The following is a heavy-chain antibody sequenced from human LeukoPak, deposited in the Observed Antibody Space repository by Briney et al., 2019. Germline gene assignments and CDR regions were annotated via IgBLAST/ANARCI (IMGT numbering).Heavy chain of an antibody. D-gene: IGHD3-9*01. J-gene: IGHJ4*02. CDR1: GDSISSCDYY. CDR2: TYYNGIS. CDR3: AGAVTGYYRSHYYFPS. V-gene: IGHV4-30-4*01. Sequence: SQTLSLTCTVSGDSISSCDYYWTWIRQPPGKGLEWIGCTYYNGISYYNPSLKSRVIISANQTKKQFSLKLSSVTAADTAVYYSAGAVTGYYRSHYYFPSWGRGTLVTVSS.